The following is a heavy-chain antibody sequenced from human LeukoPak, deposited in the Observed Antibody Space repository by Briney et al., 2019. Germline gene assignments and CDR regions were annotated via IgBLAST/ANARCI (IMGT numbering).Heavy chain of an antibody. CDR1: GFTFSSYG. D-gene: IGHD4-17*01. V-gene: IGHV3-30*03. CDR2: ISYDGSNK. J-gene: IGHJ4*02. CDR3: ARDWFDGDYDRFDY. Sequence: GRSLRLSCAASGFTFSSYGMHWVRQAPGKGLEWVAVISYDGSNKYYADSVKGRFTISRDNSKNTLYLQMNSLRVEDTAVYYCARDWFDGDYDRFDYWGQGTLVTVSS.